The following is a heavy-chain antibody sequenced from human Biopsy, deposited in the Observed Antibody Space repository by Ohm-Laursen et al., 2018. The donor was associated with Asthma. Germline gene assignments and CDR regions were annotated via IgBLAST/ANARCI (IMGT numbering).Heavy chain of an antibody. Sequence: SLSLSCAASGFPFLPSGLHCFRTVPGPFLAWVAVLSSYGLTPYSGDSVQGRFTISRDNSKNTVYLQMISLRVEDTSVYYCARGAYYDFWSGYSRPIPGYYGMDVWGPGTTVTVSS. D-gene: IGHD3-3*01. CDR2: LSSYGLTP. V-gene: IGHV3-30*03. CDR1: GFPFLPSG. J-gene: IGHJ6*02. CDR3: ARGAYYDFWSGYSRPIPGYYGMDV.